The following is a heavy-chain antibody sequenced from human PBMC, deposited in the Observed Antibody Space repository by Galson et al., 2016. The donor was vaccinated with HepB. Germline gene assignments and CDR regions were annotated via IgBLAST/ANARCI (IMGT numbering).Heavy chain of an antibody. Sequence: TLSLTCTVSGASISSVDHYWTWIRQHPGKGLEWIGYIYYTGGTYYNLSLKSRLSMSVDTSKNQFSLKLDSVTAADTAVYYCARGGDNWIRPWFDPWGQGTLVAGSS. CDR1: GASISSVDHY. J-gene: IGHJ5*02. V-gene: IGHV4-31*03. CDR3: ARGGDNWIRPWFDP. D-gene: IGHD1-20*01. CDR2: IYYTGGT.